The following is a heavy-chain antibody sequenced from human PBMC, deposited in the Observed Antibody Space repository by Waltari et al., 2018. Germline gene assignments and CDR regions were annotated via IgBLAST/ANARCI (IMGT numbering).Heavy chain of an antibody. CDR1: GFIFSTYA. Sequence: EVQLVESGGGLVQPGGSLRLPCAASGFIFSTYAMTWVRQAPGKGLEWVSTISTGGTYTYYADSVKGRFAISRDNSKDTLYLQMNSLKAEDTAVYYCAKCRGTTTSCYYFDYWGQGTLVTVSS. CDR3: AKCRGTTTSCYYFDY. J-gene: IGHJ4*02. CDR2: ISTGGTYT. D-gene: IGHD2-2*01. V-gene: IGHV3-23*04.